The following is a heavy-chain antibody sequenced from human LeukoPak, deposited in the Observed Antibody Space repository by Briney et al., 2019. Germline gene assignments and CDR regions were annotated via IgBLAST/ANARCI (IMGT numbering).Heavy chain of an antibody. CDR2: ISSSSSYI. CDR1: GFTFSSYS. V-gene: IGHV3-21*01. Sequence: PGGSLRLSCAASGFTFSSYSMNWVRQAPGKGLEWVSSISSSSSYIYYADSVKGRFTISRDNAKNSLYLQMNSLRAEDMAVYYCVRDLMGAGGTTAYFHHWGQGTLVTVSS. D-gene: IGHD1-1*01. J-gene: IGHJ1*01. CDR3: VRDLMGAGGTTAYFHH.